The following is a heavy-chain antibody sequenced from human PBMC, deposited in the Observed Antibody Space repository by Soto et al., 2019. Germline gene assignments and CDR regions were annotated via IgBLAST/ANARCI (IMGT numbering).Heavy chain of an antibody. D-gene: IGHD6-19*01. CDR3: ARFFGSGFDY. Sequence: SLRLSCVASGFTFSTDTMNWVRQAPGKGLEWVAHISTSGATRYYADSVKGRFTISRDNAKTSLYLQMDSLRNEDTAVYYCARFFGSGFDYWGQGTLVTVSS. J-gene: IGHJ4*02. CDR2: ISTSGATR. CDR1: GFTFSTDT. V-gene: IGHV3-48*02.